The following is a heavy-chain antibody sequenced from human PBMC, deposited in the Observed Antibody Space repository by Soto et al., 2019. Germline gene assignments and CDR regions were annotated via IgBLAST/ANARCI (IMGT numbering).Heavy chain of an antibody. Sequence: GGSLRLSCAAAGFTFSSNDMNWVRQAPGKGLEWVSYISSSSSPIYYTDSVRGRFTISRDNAKNSLYLQMNSLRAEDTAVYYCAKDSDIVVVPATYGMDVWGQGTTVTVSS. CDR2: ISSSSSPI. V-gene: IGHV3-48*01. J-gene: IGHJ6*02. D-gene: IGHD2-2*01. CDR3: AKDSDIVVVPATYGMDV. CDR1: GFTFSSND.